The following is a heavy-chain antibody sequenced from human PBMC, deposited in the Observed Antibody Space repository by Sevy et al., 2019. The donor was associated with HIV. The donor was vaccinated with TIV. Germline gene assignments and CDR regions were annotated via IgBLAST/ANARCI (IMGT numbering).Heavy chain of an antibody. CDR3: ARDLPPLDYYGSGSYYTSDY. Sequence: ASVKVSCKASGYTFTSHGISWVRQAPGQELEWVGWISTYNDDTKYAQKVQGRVTMTTDTSTTTVFMELRSLRSDDTAIYYCARDLPPLDYYGSGSYYTSDYWGQGTLVTVSS. J-gene: IGHJ4*02. CDR1: GYTFTSHG. V-gene: IGHV1-18*01. D-gene: IGHD3-10*01. CDR2: ISTYNDDT.